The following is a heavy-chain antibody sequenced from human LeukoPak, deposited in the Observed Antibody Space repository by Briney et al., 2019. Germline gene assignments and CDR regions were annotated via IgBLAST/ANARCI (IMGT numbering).Heavy chain of an antibody. Sequence: SETLSLTCTVSGYSISSGYYWGWIRQPPGKGLEWIGSIYHSGSTYYNPSLKSRVTISVDTPKNQFSLKLSSVTAADTAVYYCARATPPDTAMNDPYFDYWGQGTLVTVSS. CDR1: GYSISSGYY. D-gene: IGHD5-18*01. CDR3: ARATPPDTAMNDPYFDY. J-gene: IGHJ4*02. CDR2: IYHSGST. V-gene: IGHV4-38-2*02.